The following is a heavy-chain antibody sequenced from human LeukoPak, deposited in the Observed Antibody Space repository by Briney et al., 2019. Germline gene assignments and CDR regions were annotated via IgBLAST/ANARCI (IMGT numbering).Heavy chain of an antibody. V-gene: IGHV3-30*02. J-gene: IGHJ4*02. CDR1: GFTFSSYG. CDR3: ARGTWFGELGYDY. Sequence: GGSLRLSCAASGFTFSSYGMHWVRQAPGKGLEWVAFIRYDGSNKYYADSVKGRFTISRDNSKNTLYLQMNSLKAEDTAVYYCARGTWFGELGYDYWGQGTLVSVSS. CDR2: IRYDGSNK. D-gene: IGHD3-10*01.